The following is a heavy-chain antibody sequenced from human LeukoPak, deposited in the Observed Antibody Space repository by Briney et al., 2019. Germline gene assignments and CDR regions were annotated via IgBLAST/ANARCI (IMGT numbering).Heavy chain of an antibody. J-gene: IGHJ5*02. CDR1: GGSISSYY. CDR3: ARSYSGSYRMWFDT. D-gene: IGHD1-26*01. CDR2: IYYSGST. V-gene: IGHV4-59*01. Sequence: SETLSLTCTVSGGSISSYYWNWIRQPPGKGLEWIGYIYYSGSTYYNPSLKSRVTISVDTSKNQFSLNLNSVTAADTAVYYCARSYSGSYRMWFDTWGQGTLVTVSS.